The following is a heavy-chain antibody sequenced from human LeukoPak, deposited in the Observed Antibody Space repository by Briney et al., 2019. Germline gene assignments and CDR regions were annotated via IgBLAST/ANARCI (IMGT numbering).Heavy chain of an antibody. D-gene: IGHD1-26*01. CDR1: GGTFSSYA. Sequence: ASVKVSCKASGGTFSSYAISWVRQAPGQGLEWMGGIIPIFGTANYAQKFQGRVTITADESTSTAYMELSSLGSEDTAVYYCARDQASGSYSLDDYWGQGTLVTVSS. CDR2: IIPIFGTA. CDR3: ARDQASGSYSLDDY. J-gene: IGHJ4*02. V-gene: IGHV1-69*13.